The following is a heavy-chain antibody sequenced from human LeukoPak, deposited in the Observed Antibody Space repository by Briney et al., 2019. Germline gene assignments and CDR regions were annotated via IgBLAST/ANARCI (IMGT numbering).Heavy chain of an antibody. D-gene: IGHD6-13*01. CDR3: ARREQQLNYYYGMDV. Sequence: GESLKSSCKGSGYSFTSYWIGWGRQMPGKGREWMGIIYPGDSDTRYSPSFQWQVSISADKSISTAYLKWSSLKASNTAMSYCARREQQLNYYYGMDVWGQGTTVTVSS. V-gene: IGHV5-51*01. CDR1: GYSFTSYW. J-gene: IGHJ6*02. CDR2: IYPGDSDT.